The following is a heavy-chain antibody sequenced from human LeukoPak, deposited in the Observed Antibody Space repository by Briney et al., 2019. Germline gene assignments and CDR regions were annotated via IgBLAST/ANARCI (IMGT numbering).Heavy chain of an antibody. J-gene: IGHJ4*02. D-gene: IGHD5-12*01. CDR3: ARDALGKWPFDY. Sequence: GGSLRLSCAASGFTFSSYEMNWVRQAPGKGLEWVSYISSSGSTIYYADSVKGRFTISRDNAKNSLYLQMNSLRAEDTAVYYCARDALGKWPFDYWGQGTLVTVSS. CDR2: ISSSGSTI. V-gene: IGHV3-48*03. CDR1: GFTFSSYE.